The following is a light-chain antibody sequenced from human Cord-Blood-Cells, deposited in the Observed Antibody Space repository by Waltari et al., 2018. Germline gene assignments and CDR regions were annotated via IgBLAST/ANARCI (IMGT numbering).Light chain of an antibody. J-gene: IGKJ4*01. Sequence: EIVLTQSPATLSLSPGERATISCRASQIVSSYLAWYQQKPGQAPRLLIYDASNRATGIPARFSGSGSGTDFTLTISSLEPEDFAVYYCQQRSNWPPVTFGGGTKVEIK. CDR1: QIVSSY. CDR3: QQRSNWPPVT. CDR2: DAS. V-gene: IGKV3-11*01.